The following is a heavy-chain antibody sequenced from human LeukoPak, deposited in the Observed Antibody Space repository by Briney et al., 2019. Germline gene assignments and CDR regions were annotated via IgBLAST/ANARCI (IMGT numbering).Heavy chain of an antibody. CDR3: ARGLLWFGELFLYFDY. D-gene: IGHD3-10*01. Sequence: SETLSLTCTVSGGSISSGDYYWSWIRQPPGKGLEWIGYIYYSGSTYYNPSLKSRVTIPVDTSKNQFSLKLSSVTAADTAVYYCARGLLWFGELFLYFDYWGQGTLVTVSS. V-gene: IGHV4-30-4*01. CDR1: GGSISSGDYY. J-gene: IGHJ4*02. CDR2: IYYSGST.